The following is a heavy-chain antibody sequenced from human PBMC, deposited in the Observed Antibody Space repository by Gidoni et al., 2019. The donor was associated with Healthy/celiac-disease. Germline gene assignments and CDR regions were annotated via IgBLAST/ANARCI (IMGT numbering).Heavy chain of an antibody. CDR2: ISGSGGST. J-gene: IGHJ4*02. V-gene: IGHV3-23*01. CDR3: ANMGLEDY. CDR1: GFTFSSYA. D-gene: IGHD3-3*01. Sequence: EVKLLESGGGLVQPGGSLRISCAASGFTFSSYAMSWVRHAPGKGLEWVSAISGSGGSTYYADSVKGRFTISRDNSKNTLYLQMNSLRAEDTAVYYCANMGLEDYWGQGTLVTVSS.